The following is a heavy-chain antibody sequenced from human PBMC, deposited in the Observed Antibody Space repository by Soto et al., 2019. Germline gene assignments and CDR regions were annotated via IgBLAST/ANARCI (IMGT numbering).Heavy chain of an antibody. CDR3: ARGGHGYDFFRGADRFDP. Sequence: QVQLQESGPGLVKPSQTLSLTCTVSGGSISSGGYYWSWIRQHPGKGLEWIGYIYYSGSTYYNPSRKSRVTISVDASKGQVSLNLISVTPADKAVYYCARGGHGYDFFRGADRFDPWGQGTLVTVSS. V-gene: IGHV4-31*03. CDR1: GGSISSGGYY. D-gene: IGHD5-12*01. J-gene: IGHJ5*02. CDR2: IYYSGST.